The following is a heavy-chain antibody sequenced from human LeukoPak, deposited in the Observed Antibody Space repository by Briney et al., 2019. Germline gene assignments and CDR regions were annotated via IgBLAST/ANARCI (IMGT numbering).Heavy chain of an antibody. J-gene: IGHJ4*02. CDR1: GFTSSSYG. Sequence: PGGSLRLSCAASGFTSSSYGMHWVRQAPGKGLEWVAVISYDGSNIYYVDSVKGRFTISRDNSKNTLYLQMNSLRVEDTAVYYCARGPPVVRWGQGTLVTVSS. CDR2: ISYDGSNI. D-gene: IGHD4-23*01. CDR3: ARGPPVVR. V-gene: IGHV3-30*03.